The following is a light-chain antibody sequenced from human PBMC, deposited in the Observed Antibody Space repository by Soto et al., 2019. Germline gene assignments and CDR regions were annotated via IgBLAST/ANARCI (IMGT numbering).Light chain of an antibody. J-gene: IGKJ1*01. CDR1: QSISSW. Sequence: DIQMTQSPSTLSASVGDRVTITCRASQSISSWLAWYQQKPGKAPKLLIYDASSLESGIPSRFSGSGSGTEFTLTISSLQPDDFANYYCQQYNSYWGTFGLGTKVEIK. CDR3: QQYNSYWGT. V-gene: IGKV1-5*01. CDR2: DAS.